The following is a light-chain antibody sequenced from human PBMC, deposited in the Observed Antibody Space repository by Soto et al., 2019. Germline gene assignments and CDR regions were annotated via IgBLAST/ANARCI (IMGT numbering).Light chain of an antibody. CDR2: EVS. V-gene: IGLV2-14*01. CDR1: SSDVGDYDY. J-gene: IGLJ1*01. Sequence: QSALTQPASVSGSPGQSITISCTGTSSDVGDYDYVSWYQQHPGKAPKLMIYEVSKRPSGVSNRFSGSKSGDTASLTISGLQGEDEADYYCSSYTCSSTLYVFGTGTKLTVL. CDR3: SSYTCSSTLYV.